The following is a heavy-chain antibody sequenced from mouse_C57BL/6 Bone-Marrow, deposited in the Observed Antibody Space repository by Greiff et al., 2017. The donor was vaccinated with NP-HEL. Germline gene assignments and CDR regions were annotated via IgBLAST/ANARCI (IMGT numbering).Heavy chain of an antibody. V-gene: IGHV1-18*01. CDR2: INPNNGGT. Sequence: VQLKESGPELVKPGASVKIPCKASGYTFTDYNMDWVKQSHGKSLEWIGDINPNNGGTIYNQKFKGKATLTVDKSSSTAYMELRSLTSEDTAVYYCAGYDYGFAYWGQGTLVTVSA. CDR1: GYTFTDYN. CDR3: AGYDYGFAY. D-gene: IGHD2-4*01. J-gene: IGHJ3*01.